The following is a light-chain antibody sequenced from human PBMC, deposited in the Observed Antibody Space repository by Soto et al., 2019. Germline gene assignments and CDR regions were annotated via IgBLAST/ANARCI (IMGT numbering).Light chain of an antibody. V-gene: IGKV3-20*01. CDR2: GAS. CDR3: QQYSESPMT. Sequence: IILTQPLCTLVLSQGERAILSCSASQTVNNNYLDWCQQKPGQAPRLFIYGASRRATGIPDRFSGSASGTDFTLTISRLEPEDFEVYFCQQYSESPMTFGQGTRLEIK. J-gene: IGKJ5*01. CDR1: QTVNNNY.